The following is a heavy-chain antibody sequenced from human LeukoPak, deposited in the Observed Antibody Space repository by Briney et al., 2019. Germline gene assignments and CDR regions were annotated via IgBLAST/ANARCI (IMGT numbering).Heavy chain of an antibody. CDR3: VRGAPFDY. V-gene: IGHV3-74*01. Sequence: GGSLRFSCAASGFTFTSYWMHWVRQAPGKGLVWVSRINSDGTSTSYADSVKGRFTISRDNAKNMLYLEMNSLRVDDASVYYCVRGAPFDYWGQGTLVTVSS. D-gene: IGHD1-26*01. CDR1: GFTFTSYW. J-gene: IGHJ4*02. CDR2: INSDGTST.